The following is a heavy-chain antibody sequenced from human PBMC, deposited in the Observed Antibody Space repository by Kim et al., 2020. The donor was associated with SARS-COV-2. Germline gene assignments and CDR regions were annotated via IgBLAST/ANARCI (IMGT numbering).Heavy chain of an antibody. J-gene: IGHJ5*02. V-gene: IGHV3-53*01. CDR1: GFTVSSNY. CDR3: ARVTVEGGSYAPASWFDP. D-gene: IGHD1-26*01. CDR2: IYSGGST. Sequence: GGSLRLSCAASGFTVSSNYMSWVRQAPGKGLEWVSVIYSGGSTYYADSVKGRFTISRDNSKNTLYLQMNSLRAEDTAVYYCARVTVEGGSYAPASWFDPWGQGTLVTVSA.